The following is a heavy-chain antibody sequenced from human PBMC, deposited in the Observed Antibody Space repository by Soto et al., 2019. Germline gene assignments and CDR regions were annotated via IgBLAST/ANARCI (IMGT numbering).Heavy chain of an antibody. J-gene: IGHJ3*02. D-gene: IGHD1-1*01. CDR2: IYYSGST. CDR3: ARYSWGFDAFDI. V-gene: IGHV4-39*01. Sequence: SETLSLTCTVSGGSISSSSYYWGWIRHPPGKGLEWIGSIYYSGSTYYNPSLKSRATISVDTSKNQFSLKLTSVTAADTAVYYCARYSWGFDAFDIWGQGTMVTVSS. CDR1: GGSISSSSYY.